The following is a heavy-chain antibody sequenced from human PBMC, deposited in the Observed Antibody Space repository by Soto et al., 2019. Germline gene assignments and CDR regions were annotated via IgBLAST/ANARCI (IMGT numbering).Heavy chain of an antibody. J-gene: IGHJ6*02. V-gene: IGHV5-51*01. CDR1: GYSFTIYW. Sequence: GESLKISCNGSGYSFTIYWIGWVRQMPGKGLEWMGIIYPGDSDTRYSPSFQGQVTISADKSISTAYLQWSSLKASDTAMYYCARHRGLGYCSGGSCPFYGMDVWGQGTTVTV. CDR2: IYPGDSDT. D-gene: IGHD2-15*01. CDR3: ARHRGLGYCSGGSCPFYGMDV.